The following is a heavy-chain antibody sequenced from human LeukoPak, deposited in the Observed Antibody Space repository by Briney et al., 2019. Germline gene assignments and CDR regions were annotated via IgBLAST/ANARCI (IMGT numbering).Heavy chain of an antibody. Sequence: ASVKVSCKASGYTFTSYAMHWARQAPGQRLEWMGWINAGNGNTKYSQKFQGRVTITRDTSASTAYMELSSLRSEDTAVYYCAIRGWSTGGYYFDYWGQGTLVTVSS. CDR2: INAGNGNT. CDR1: GYTFTSYA. D-gene: IGHD6-19*01. J-gene: IGHJ4*02. V-gene: IGHV1-3*01. CDR3: AIRGWSTGGYYFDY.